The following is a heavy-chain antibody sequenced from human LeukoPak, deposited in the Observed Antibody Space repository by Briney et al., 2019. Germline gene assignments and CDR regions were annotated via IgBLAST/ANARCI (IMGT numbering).Heavy chain of an antibody. CDR3: AKNVWGTSPYYFDD. D-gene: IGHD3-16*01. CDR1: GFIFSDYY. V-gene: IGHV3-11*01. CDR2: ISSSGSTI. Sequence: GGSLRPSCAASGFIFSDYYISWIRQAPGKGLEWVSYISSSGSTIYYADSVKGRFTISRDNSKTTLYLQMNSLRAEDTAVYYCAKNVWGTSPYYFDDWGQGTLVTVSS. J-gene: IGHJ4*02.